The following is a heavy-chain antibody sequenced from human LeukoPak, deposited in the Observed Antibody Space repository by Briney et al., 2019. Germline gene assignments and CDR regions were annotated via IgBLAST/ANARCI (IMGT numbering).Heavy chain of an antibody. V-gene: IGHV1-18*01. J-gene: IGHJ2*01. D-gene: IGHD3-22*01. CDR1: GYTFTSYG. CDR2: ISAYNGNT. CDR3: ARVGGYYPSHWYFDL. Sequence: ASVKVSCKASGYTFTSYGISWVRQAPGQGLEWMGWISAYNGNTNYAQKLQGRVTMTTDTSTSTAYMERRSLRSDDTAVYYCARVGGYYPSHWYFDLWGRGTLVTVSS.